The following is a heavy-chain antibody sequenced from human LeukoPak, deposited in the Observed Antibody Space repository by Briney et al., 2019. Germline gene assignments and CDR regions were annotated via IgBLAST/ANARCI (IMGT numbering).Heavy chain of an antibody. CDR2: IYTNGST. J-gene: IGHJ3*02. V-gene: IGHV4-4*07. CDR3: ARGTIFGVVIKAFDI. Sequence: PSETLSLTCTVSGGSISSYYWSWIRQPAGKGLEWIGRIYTNGSTNYNPSLNSRVTMSVDTSKNQFSLKLSSVTAADTAVYYCARGTIFGVVIKAFDIWGQGTMVTVSS. CDR1: GGSISSYY. D-gene: IGHD3-3*01.